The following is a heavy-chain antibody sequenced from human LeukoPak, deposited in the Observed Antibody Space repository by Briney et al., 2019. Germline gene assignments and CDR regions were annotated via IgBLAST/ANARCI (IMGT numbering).Heavy chain of an antibody. Sequence: GGSLRLSCAASGFTFSSYGMHWVRQAPGKGLEWVAVIWYDGSNKYYADSVKGRFPISRDNSKNTLYMQMTSLRAEDRAVYYCAREYCSGGSCYTRLYYYYYYGMDVWGQGTTVTVSS. J-gene: IGHJ6*02. V-gene: IGHV3-33*01. CDR1: GFTFSSYG. CDR2: IWYDGSNK. D-gene: IGHD2-15*01. CDR3: AREYCSGGSCYTRLYYYYYYGMDV.